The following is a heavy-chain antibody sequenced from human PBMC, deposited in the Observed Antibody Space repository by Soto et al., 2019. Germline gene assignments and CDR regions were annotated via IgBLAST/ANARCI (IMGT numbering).Heavy chain of an antibody. Sequence: EVQLVESGGGLVKPGGSLRLSCAASGFTFSSNPINWVRQAPGKGLEWVSSISSSSTYIYYADSVKGRFTISRDNAKNLLYLQMNSLRAEDTAVYYCATAVAGGDYWGQGTLVTVSS. CDR3: ATAVAGGDY. V-gene: IGHV3-21*06. CDR2: ISSSSTYI. D-gene: IGHD6-19*01. J-gene: IGHJ4*02. CDR1: GFTFSSNP.